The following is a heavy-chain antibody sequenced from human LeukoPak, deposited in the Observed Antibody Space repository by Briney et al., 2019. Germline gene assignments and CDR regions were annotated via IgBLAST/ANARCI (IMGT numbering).Heavy chain of an antibody. Sequence: SETLSLTYTVSGGSISSYYWSWIRQPAGKGLEWIGRIYISGSTNYNPSLKSRATMSVDTSKSQFSLKLSSVTAADTAVYYCARDGDFWSGYYVPDVWGQGTTVTVSS. V-gene: IGHV4-4*07. D-gene: IGHD3-3*01. CDR3: ARDGDFWSGYYVPDV. J-gene: IGHJ6*02. CDR2: IYISGST. CDR1: GGSISSYY.